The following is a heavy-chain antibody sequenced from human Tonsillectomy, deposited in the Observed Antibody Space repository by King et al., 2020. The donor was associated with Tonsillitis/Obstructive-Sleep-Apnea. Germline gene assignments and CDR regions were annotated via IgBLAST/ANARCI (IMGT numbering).Heavy chain of an antibody. CDR1: GYTFTAFW. D-gene: IGHD1-14*01. CDR3: VRLPEGGRRNALHY. J-gene: IGHJ4*02. V-gene: IGHV5-51*01. Sequence: QLVQSGAEVKKPGESLRISCKGSGYTFTAFWIGWVRQMPGKGLEWMGLIYPLDSGTTYSPSFQGQVTISADESINTAYLQWSSLQASDTAMYYCVRLPEGGRRNALHYWGQGTLVTVSS. CDR2: IYPLDSGT.